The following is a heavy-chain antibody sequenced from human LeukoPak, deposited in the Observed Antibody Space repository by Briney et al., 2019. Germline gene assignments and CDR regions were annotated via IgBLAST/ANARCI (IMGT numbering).Heavy chain of an antibody. D-gene: IGHD3-22*01. Sequence: PSETLSLTCTVSGGSISSYFWIWIRQPAGKGLEWIGRISTSGTTNFNPSLNSRVTMSVDTSKNQFSLKLRSVTAADTAIYYCAKGHGPISGGYSGWFDPWGQGTLVTVSS. CDR2: ISTSGTT. V-gene: IGHV4-4*07. J-gene: IGHJ5*02. CDR3: AKGHGPISGGYSGWFDP. CDR1: GGSISSYF.